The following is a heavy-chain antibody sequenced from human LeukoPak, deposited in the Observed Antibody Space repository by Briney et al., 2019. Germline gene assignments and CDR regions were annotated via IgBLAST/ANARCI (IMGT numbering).Heavy chain of an antibody. V-gene: IGHV3-74*01. Sequence: GGSLRLSCEASGFTFSSYWMNWVRQGPGKGLVWVSCINTDGSSTSYADSVKGRFTISRDNGKNTLYMQMNSLRGEDTAVYYCARGVGAIHYWGQGTLVTVSS. D-gene: IGHD1-26*01. CDR3: ARGVGAIHY. CDR1: GFTFSSYW. J-gene: IGHJ4*02. CDR2: INTDGSST.